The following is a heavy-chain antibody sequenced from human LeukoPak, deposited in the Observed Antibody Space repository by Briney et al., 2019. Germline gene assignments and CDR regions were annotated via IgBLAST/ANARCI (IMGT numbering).Heavy chain of an antibody. CDR2: ISWNSNNI. V-gene: IGHV3-9*01. Sequence: GGSLRLSCAASGSTFDDHGMHWVRQAPGKGLEWVSGISWNSNNIAYADSVKGRFTISRDNAKNSLYLQMNSLRAEDTALYYCAKDKEAVAGPLDYWGQGTLVTVSS. CDR1: GSTFDDHG. CDR3: AKDKEAVAGPLDY. J-gene: IGHJ4*02. D-gene: IGHD6-19*01.